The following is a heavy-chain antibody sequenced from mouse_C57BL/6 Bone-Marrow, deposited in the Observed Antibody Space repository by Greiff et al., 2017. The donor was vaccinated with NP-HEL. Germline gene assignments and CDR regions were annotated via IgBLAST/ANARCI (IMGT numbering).Heavy chain of an antibody. D-gene: IGHD2-1*01. J-gene: IGHJ3*01. CDR1: GYTFTSYW. V-gene: IGHV1-59*01. CDR2: IDPSDSYT. CDR3: ARSGNYVAY. Sequence: QVQLQQPGAELVRPGTSVKLSCKASGYTFTSYWMHWVKQRPGQGLEWIGVIDPSDSYTNYNQKFKGKATLTVDTSSSPAYMQLSSLTSEDSAVYYCARSGNYVAYWGQGTLVTVSA.